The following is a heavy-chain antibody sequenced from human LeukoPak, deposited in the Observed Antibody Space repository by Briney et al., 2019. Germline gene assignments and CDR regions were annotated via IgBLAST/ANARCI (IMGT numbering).Heavy chain of an antibody. Sequence: GGSLRLSCAASGFTFSDYYMSWIRQAPGKGLVWVSYVSSSGSTIYYADSVKGRFTISRDNAKNSLYLQMNSLRAEDTAVYYCARSLSSSWFSTLYSGYYGMDVWGQGTTVTVSS. CDR3: ARSLSSSWFSTLYSGYYGMDV. J-gene: IGHJ6*02. CDR2: VSSSGSTI. CDR1: GFTFSDYY. V-gene: IGHV3-11*01. D-gene: IGHD6-13*01.